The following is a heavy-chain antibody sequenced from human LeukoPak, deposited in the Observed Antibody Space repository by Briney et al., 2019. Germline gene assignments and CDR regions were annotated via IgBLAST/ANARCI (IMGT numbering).Heavy chain of an antibody. CDR3: AKDQGDDLPSPFDP. CDR1: GFTFRTSA. V-gene: IGHV3-23*01. CDR2: ISGSGGST. D-gene: IGHD3-3*01. J-gene: IGHJ5*02. Sequence: PGGSLRLSCAASGFTFRTSAFSWVRQAPGKGLEWVSAISGSGGSTYYADSVKGRFTISRDNSKNTLYLQMNSLRAEDTAVYYCAKDQGDDLPSPFDPWGQETLVTVSS.